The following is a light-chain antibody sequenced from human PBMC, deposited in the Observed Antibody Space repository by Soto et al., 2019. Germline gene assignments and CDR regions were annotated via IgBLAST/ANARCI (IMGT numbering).Light chain of an antibody. Sequence: QSVLTQPPSASGTPGQRVTISCSGSSSNIERYYVYWYQQLPGTAPKLLIYRDNQRPSGVPDRFSGSKSGTSASLAISGLRSEHEADYYCAAWDDSLSGPVFGGGTKVTVL. CDR2: RDN. J-gene: IGLJ2*01. V-gene: IGLV1-47*01. CDR3: AAWDDSLSGPV. CDR1: SSNIERYY.